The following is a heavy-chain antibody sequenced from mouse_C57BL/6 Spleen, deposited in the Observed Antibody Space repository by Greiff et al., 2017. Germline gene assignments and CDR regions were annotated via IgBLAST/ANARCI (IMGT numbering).Heavy chain of an antibody. Sequence: QVQLKRPGAELVKPGASVKVSCKASGYTFTSYWMHWVKQRPGQGLEWIGRIHPSDSDTNYNQKFKGKATLTVDKSSSTAYMQLSSLTSEDSAVYYCAIGGDGYYADYWYFDVWGTGTTVTVSS. D-gene: IGHD2-3*01. J-gene: IGHJ1*03. CDR2: IHPSDSDT. CDR1: GYTFTSYW. CDR3: AIGGDGYYADYWYFDV. V-gene: IGHV1-74*01.